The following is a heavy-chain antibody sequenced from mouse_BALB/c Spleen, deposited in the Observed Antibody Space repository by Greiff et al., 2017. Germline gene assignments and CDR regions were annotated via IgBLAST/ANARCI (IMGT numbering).Heavy chain of an antibody. CDR3: ANNYYGSSYDY. CDR1: GYAFTSYN. V-gene: IGHV1S135*01. D-gene: IGHD1-1*01. J-gene: IGHJ2*01. Sequence: VQLQQSGPGLVKPGASVKVSCTASGYAFTSYNMYWVRQSHGKSLEWIGYIDPYNGGTSYNQKFKGKATLTVDKSSSTAYMHLNSLTSEDSAVYYCANNYYGSSYDYWGQGTTLTVSS. CDR2: IDPYNGGT.